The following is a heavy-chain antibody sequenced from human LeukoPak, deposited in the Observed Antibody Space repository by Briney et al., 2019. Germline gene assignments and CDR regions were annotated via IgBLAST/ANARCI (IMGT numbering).Heavy chain of an antibody. Sequence: GGSLRLSCAASGFTFSSYWMNWVRQAPGKGLEWVANIKEDGNEKYYVDSVKGRFTISRDNAKNSLYLQMNSLRAEDTAVYYCARDQNYYYYMDVWGTGTTVTVSS. V-gene: IGHV3-7*01. J-gene: IGHJ6*03. CDR2: IKEDGNEK. CDR3: ARDQNYYYYMDV. CDR1: GFTFSSYW.